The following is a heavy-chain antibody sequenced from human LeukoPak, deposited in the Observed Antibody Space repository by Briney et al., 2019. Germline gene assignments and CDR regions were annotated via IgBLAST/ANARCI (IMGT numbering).Heavy chain of an antibody. CDR2: ISSSSSYI. V-gene: IGHV3-21*01. J-gene: IGHJ4*02. CDR3: ARDRIQYGGNKASFDY. CDR1: GFTFSSYS. D-gene: IGHD4-23*01. Sequence: GGSLRLSCAASGFTFSSYSMNWVRQAPGKGLEWVSSISSSSSYIYYADSVKGRFTISRDNAKNSLYLQMNSLRAEDTAVYYCARDRIQYGGNKASFDYWDQGTLVTVSS.